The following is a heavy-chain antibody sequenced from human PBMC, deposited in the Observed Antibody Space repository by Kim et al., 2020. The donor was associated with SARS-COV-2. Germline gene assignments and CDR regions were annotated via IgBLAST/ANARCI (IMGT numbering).Heavy chain of an antibody. CDR2: IWYDGSNK. CDR1: GFTFSSYG. V-gene: IGHV3-33*01. Sequence: GGSLRLSCAASGFTFSSYGMHWVRQAPGKGLEWVAVIWYDGSNKYYADSVKGRFTISRDNSKNTLYLQMNSLRAEDTAVYYCARESRKAFIAGMDVWGQGTTVTVSS. CDR3: ARESRKAFIAGMDV. D-gene: IGHD3-3*02. J-gene: IGHJ6*02.